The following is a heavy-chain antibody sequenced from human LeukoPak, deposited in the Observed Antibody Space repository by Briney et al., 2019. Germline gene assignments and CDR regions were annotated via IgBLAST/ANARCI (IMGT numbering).Heavy chain of an antibody. CDR3: GRHSRVGATLSWFDL. Sequence: GESLKISRKGSGYNFTTYWIVWVRQMPGKGLECMGSIYPGDSDTRYSPSFQGQVTISADKSINTAYLQWSSLKASDTAMYYCGRHSRVGATLSWFDLWGQGTLVTVSS. D-gene: IGHD1-26*01. J-gene: IGHJ5*02. CDR2: IYPGDSDT. CDR1: GYNFTTYW. V-gene: IGHV5-51*01.